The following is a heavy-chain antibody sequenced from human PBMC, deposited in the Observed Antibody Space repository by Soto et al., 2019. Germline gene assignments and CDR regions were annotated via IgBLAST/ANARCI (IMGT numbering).Heavy chain of an antibody. CDR3: VAWLSAHFDY. Sequence: VGSLRLSCAASGFTFAHYAMMWARQAPGRGLEWVSTIDGPTTNTHYIDSVKGRFFISRDNAINTVYLQMNGLRAEDTAVYYCVAWLSAHFDYWGRGTLVTVSS. CDR1: GFTFAHYA. D-gene: IGHD6-19*01. J-gene: IGHJ4*02. V-gene: IGHV3-23*05. CDR2: IDGPTTNT.